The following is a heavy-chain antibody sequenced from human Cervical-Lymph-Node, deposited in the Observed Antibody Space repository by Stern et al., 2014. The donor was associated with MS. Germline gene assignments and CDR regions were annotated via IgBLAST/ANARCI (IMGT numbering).Heavy chain of an antibody. Sequence: VQLVESGPGLVKPSETLSLTCTVSGGPISTYYWSWIRQPPGKGLEWIGYIDNSGTTNYNPSLKRRVTMSVDTSKNQFSLKLSSVTAADTAVYYCARRLRFSAMDVWGQGTTVTVSS. CDR2: IDNSGTT. V-gene: IGHV4-59*01. CDR3: ARRLRFSAMDV. CDR1: GGPISTYY. J-gene: IGHJ6*02. D-gene: IGHD3-3*01.